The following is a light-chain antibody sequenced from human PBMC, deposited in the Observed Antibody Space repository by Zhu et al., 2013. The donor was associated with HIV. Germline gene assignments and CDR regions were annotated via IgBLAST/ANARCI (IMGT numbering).Light chain of an antibody. J-gene: IGKJ1*01. CDR3: QQYRSSPWT. CDR1: QSVSSNY. Sequence: EILLTQSPATLSLSPGERATLFCRASQSVSSNYFSWYQQKPGQAPRLLIYGASKRATGIPDSFSGSESGTDFTLTISRLEPEDFAVYYCQQYRSSPWTFGQGTKVEIK. CDR2: GAS. V-gene: IGKV3-20*01.